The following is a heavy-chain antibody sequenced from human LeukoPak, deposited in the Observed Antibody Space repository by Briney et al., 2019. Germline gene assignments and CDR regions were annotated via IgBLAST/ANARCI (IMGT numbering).Heavy chain of an antibody. CDR3: AREEGNWAYFDD. CDR1: GGTFSSYT. D-gene: IGHD7-27*01. Sequence: ASVKVSCKASGGTFSSYTISWVRQARGRGLEWMGRIIPIFGTANYAQKFQGRVTITTDESTSTAYMELSSLRSEDTAVYYCAREEGNWAYFDDWGQGTLVTVSS. V-gene: IGHV1-69*05. CDR2: IIPIFGTA. J-gene: IGHJ4*02.